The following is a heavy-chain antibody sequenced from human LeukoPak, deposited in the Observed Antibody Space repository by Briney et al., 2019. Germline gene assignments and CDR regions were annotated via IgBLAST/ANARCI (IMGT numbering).Heavy chain of an antibody. CDR3: AKGGGVIAAAGQDYYYYYGMDV. Sequence: GGSLRLSCAASGFTFSYYGMHWVRQAPGKGLEWVAVIWNDGSNKYYADSVKGRFTISRDNSKNTLYLQMNSLRAEDTAVYYCAKGGGVIAAAGQDYYYYYGMDVWGQGTTVTVSS. D-gene: IGHD6-13*01. J-gene: IGHJ6*02. CDR1: GFTFSYYG. CDR2: IWNDGSNK. V-gene: IGHV3-33*06.